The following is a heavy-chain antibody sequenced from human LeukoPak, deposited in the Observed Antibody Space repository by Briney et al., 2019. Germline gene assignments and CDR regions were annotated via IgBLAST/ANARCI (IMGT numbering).Heavy chain of an antibody. CDR2: IYTSGST. Sequence: SETLSLTCTVSGGSISSYYWSWIRQPAGKGLEWIERIYTSGSTNYNPSLKSRVTMSVDTSKNQFSLKLSSVTAADTAVYYCARDRYYYDSSGYYWLFDYWGQGTLVIVSS. V-gene: IGHV4-4*07. CDR1: GGSISSYY. D-gene: IGHD3-22*01. J-gene: IGHJ4*02. CDR3: ARDRYYYDSSGYYWLFDY.